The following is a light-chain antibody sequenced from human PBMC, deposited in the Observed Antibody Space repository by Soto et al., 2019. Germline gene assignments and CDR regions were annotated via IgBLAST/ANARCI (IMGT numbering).Light chain of an antibody. CDR2: GAY. V-gene: IGKV3-15*01. J-gene: IGKJ5*01. Sequence: EIVMTQSPATLSVSPGERATLSCRASQSVSSNLAWYQQKPGQAPRLLIYGAYTRATGIQARFSGSGSGTEFTLTIRSLQSEDFAVYYCKQYNNWPSTFGQGTRLENK. CDR1: QSVSSN. CDR3: KQYNNWPST.